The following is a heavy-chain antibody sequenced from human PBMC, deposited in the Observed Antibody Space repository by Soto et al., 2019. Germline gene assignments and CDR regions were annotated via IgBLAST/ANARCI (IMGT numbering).Heavy chain of an antibody. Sequence: PGGSLRLSCAASGFTFSSHAMSWVRQAPGKGLEWVSAISGSGGSTYYADSVKRRFTISRDNSKNTLYLQVNSLKAEDTAVYYCAKDGSRVYYYYGMDVWGQGTTVTVSS. J-gene: IGHJ6*02. CDR2: ISGSGGST. V-gene: IGHV3-23*01. CDR3: AKDGSRVYYYYGMDV. CDR1: GFTFSSHA.